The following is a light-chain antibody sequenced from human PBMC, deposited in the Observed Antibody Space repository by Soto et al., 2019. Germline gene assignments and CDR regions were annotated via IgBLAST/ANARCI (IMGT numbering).Light chain of an antibody. V-gene: IGKV1-5*01. CDR1: QSISSW. J-gene: IGKJ3*01. CDR2: DAS. Sequence: DIQMTQSPSTLSASVGDRVTITCRASQSISSWLAWYQQKPGKAPKLLIYDASSLESGVPSRFSGSGSGTEFTLTISSMQPDDFATYYFQQYNSYSPVFGPGTKVDIK. CDR3: QQYNSYSPV.